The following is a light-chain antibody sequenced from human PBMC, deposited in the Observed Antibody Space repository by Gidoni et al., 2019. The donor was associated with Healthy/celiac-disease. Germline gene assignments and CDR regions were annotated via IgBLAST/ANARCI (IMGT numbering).Light chain of an antibody. CDR2: DAS. J-gene: IGKJ4*01. CDR3: QQRSNWPLT. CDR1: QSVSSY. V-gene: IGKV3-11*01. Sequence: EIVLTQSPATLSLSPGVRATLSCRASQSVSSYLAWYHQKPGQAPRLLIYDASNRATGIPARFSGSGSGTDFTLTISSLEPEDFAVYYCQQRSNWPLTFXGXTKVEIK.